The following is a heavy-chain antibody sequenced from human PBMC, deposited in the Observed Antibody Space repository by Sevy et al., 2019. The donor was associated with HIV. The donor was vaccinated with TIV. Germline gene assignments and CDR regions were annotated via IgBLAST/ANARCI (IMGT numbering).Heavy chain of an antibody. D-gene: IGHD1-26*01. J-gene: IGHJ4*02. CDR1: GGTFSSYA. Sequence: SVKVSCKASGGTFSSYAISWVRQAPGQGLEWMGGIIPIFGTANYTQKFQGRDTITADESTSTAYMELSSLRSEDTAVYYCAMVLSGTKKENKAKIDYWGQGTLVTVSS. CDR2: IIPIFGTA. V-gene: IGHV1-69*13. CDR3: AMVLSGTKKENKAKIDY.